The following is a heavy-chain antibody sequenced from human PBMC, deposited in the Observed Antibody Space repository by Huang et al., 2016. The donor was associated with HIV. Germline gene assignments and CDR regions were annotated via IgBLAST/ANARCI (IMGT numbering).Heavy chain of an antibody. J-gene: IGHJ5*02. CDR3: AAHGRIVGIPAAPLRFDP. V-gene: IGHV4-39*01. D-gene: IGHD6-13*01. Sequence: QLQLQESGPGLVKPSETLSLTCPVSGGSISSSSYYWGWIRQPPGKGLEWIGSIYHSVTTYYNPCLKSRVTISVDTSRTQFSLKLSSVTAADTAVYYCAAHGRIVGIPAAPLRFDPWGQGTLVTVSS. CDR1: GGSISSSSYY. CDR2: IYHSVTT.